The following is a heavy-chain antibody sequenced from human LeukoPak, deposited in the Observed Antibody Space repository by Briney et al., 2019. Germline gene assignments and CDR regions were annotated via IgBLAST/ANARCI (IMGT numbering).Heavy chain of an antibody. CDR1: GFTVSSNY. J-gene: IGHJ3*02. V-gene: IGHV3-66*01. Sequence: GGSLRLSCAASGFTVSSNYMSWVRQAPGKGLEWVSVIYSGGSTYYADSVKGRFTISRDDSKNTVFLQLNSLRGEDTAIYYCARSRYLDWGGAFDMWGQGTMVTVSS. CDR3: ARSRYLDWGGAFDM. CDR2: IYSGGST. D-gene: IGHD3-9*01.